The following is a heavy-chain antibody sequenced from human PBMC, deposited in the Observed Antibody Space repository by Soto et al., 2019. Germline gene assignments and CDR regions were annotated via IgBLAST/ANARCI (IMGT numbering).Heavy chain of an antibody. CDR3: ARAGEYCSSTSCYAGYFDY. CDR2: ISSSSSYI. Sequence: EVQLVESGGGLVKPGGSLRLSCAASGFTFSSYSMNWVRQAPGKGLEWVSSISSSSSYIYYADSVKSRFTISRDNAKNSLYLQMNSLRAEDTAVYYCARAGEYCSSTSCYAGYFDYWGQGTLVTVSS. D-gene: IGHD2-2*01. V-gene: IGHV3-21*01. J-gene: IGHJ4*02. CDR1: GFTFSSYS.